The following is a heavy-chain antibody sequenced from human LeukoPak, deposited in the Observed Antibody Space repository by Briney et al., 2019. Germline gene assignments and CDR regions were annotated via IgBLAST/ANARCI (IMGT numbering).Heavy chain of an antibody. Sequence: GGSLRLSCAASGFTFSSYWMSWVRQAPGKGLEWVANIKQDGSEKYYVDSVKGRFTISRDNAKNSLYLQMNSLRAEDTAVCYCARVEAAAGLLYYYYYMDVWGKGTTVTVSS. J-gene: IGHJ6*03. V-gene: IGHV3-7*01. CDR3: ARVEAAAGLLYYYYYMDV. CDR1: GFTFSSYW. CDR2: IKQDGSEK. D-gene: IGHD6-13*01.